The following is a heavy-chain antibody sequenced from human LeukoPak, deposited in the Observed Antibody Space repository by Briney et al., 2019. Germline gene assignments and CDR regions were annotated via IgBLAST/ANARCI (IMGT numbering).Heavy chain of an antibody. CDR3: ARVLYYYDSSGILDY. CDR2: ISYDGSNK. D-gene: IGHD3-22*01. V-gene: IGHV3-30*03. CDR1: GFSFSSYG. J-gene: IGHJ4*02. Sequence: GGSLRLSCAASGFSFSSYGMHWVRQAPGKGLEWVAVISYDGSNKYYADSVKGRFTISRDNSKNTLYLQMNSLRAEDTAVYYCARVLYYYDSSGILDYWGQGTLVTVSS.